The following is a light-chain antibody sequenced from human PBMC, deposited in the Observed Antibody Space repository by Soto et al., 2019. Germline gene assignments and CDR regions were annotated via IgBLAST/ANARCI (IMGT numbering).Light chain of an antibody. V-gene: IGKV1-9*01. CDR1: QGISSY. CDR3: QHLNNYLLT. Sequence: DIQLTQSPSFLSASVGDRVTITCRASQGISSYLAWYQQKPGKAPKLLIFGASTLQSGVPSRFSGSGSGTEFTLTISSLQPEDFASYYCQHLNNYLLTFGGGTKVEIK. J-gene: IGKJ4*01. CDR2: GAS.